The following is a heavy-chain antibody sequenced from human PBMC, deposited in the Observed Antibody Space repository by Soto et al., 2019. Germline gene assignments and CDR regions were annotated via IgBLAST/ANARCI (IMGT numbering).Heavy chain of an antibody. Sequence: GGSLRLSCAASGFRFSDYSMNWVRQAPGRGLEWVSYISSSSFTIHYADSVEGRFAISRDNAKNSLYLQMNGLRVEDTAVYYCAIFYIHLWRGHIDFRGPGALVTVSS. CDR2: ISSSSFTI. CDR1: GFRFSDYS. D-gene: IGHD3-3*02. J-gene: IGHJ4*02. V-gene: IGHV3-48*01. CDR3: AIFYIHLWRGHIDF.